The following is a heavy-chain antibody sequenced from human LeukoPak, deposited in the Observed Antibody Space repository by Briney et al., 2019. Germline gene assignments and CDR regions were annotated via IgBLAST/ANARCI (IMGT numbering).Heavy chain of an antibody. V-gene: IGHV4-39*01. D-gene: IGHD3-9*01. CDR2: IYYSGST. CDR3: ARQYYDILTGSRGPGDY. J-gene: IGHJ4*02. Sequence: SETLSLTCTVSGGPISSSSYYWGWIRQPPGKGLEWIGSIYYSGSTYYNPSLKSRVTISVDTSKNQFSLKLSSVTAADTAVYYCARQYYDILTGSRGPGDYWGQGTLVTVSS. CDR1: GGPISSSSYY.